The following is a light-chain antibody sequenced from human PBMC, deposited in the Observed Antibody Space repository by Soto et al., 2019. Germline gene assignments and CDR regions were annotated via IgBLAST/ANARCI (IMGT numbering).Light chain of an antibody. V-gene: IGKV3-11*01. J-gene: IGKJ3*01. CDR1: QSVSSY. CDR2: DAS. CDR3: QQRSNWPPS. Sequence: EIVLTQSPATLSLSPGERATLSCRASQSVSSYLAWYQQNPGQAPRLLIYDASNRATGIPARFSGSGSGTDFTLSISSLEPEYFAVYYCQQRSNWPPSFGPGTKVDIK.